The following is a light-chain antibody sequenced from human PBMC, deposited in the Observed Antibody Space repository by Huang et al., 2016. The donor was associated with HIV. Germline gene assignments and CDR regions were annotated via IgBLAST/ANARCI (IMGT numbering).Light chain of an antibody. CDR3: QQYNNWPKVFT. J-gene: IGKJ3*01. V-gene: IGKV3-15*01. Sequence: EIVMTQSPATLSVSPGERATLYCRASQSVSSNLAWYQQNPGQAPRLLIDGASTRATGIPARFSGSGSGTEFTLTISSLQSEDFAVFYCQQYNNWPKVFTFGPGTKVDIK. CDR1: QSVSSN. CDR2: GAS.